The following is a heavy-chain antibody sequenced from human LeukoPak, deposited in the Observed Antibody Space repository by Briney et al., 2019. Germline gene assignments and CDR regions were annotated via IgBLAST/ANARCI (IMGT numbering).Heavy chain of an antibody. CDR1: GGSISSYY. Sequence: PSETLSLTCTVSGGSISSYYWSWIRQPAGKGLEWIGRIYTSGSTNYNPSLKSRVTMSVDTSKNQFSLKLSSVTAADTAVYYCARTIVHSSGPSWFDPWGQGTLVTVSS. D-gene: IGHD6-19*01. V-gene: IGHV4-4*07. CDR3: ARTIVHSSGPSWFDP. J-gene: IGHJ5*02. CDR2: IYTSGST.